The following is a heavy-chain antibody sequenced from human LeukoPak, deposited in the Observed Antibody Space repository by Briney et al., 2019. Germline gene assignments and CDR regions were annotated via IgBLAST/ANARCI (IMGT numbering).Heavy chain of an antibody. CDR3: AREGKYSYGPFDY. V-gene: IGHV3-33*08. J-gene: IGHJ4*02. CDR1: GFTFSGYW. Sequence: GGSLRLSCAASGFTFSGYWMHWVRQAPGKGLEWVAVIWYDGSNKYYADSVKGRFTISRDNSKNTLFLQMNSLRAEDTAVYYCAREGKYSYGPFDYWGQGTLVTVSS. D-gene: IGHD5-18*01. CDR2: IWYDGSNK.